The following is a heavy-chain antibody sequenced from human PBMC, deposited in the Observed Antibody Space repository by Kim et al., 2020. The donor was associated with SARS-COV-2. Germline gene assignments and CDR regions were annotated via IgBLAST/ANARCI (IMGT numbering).Heavy chain of an antibody. D-gene: IGHD4-17*01. J-gene: IGHJ4*02. CDR3: ARERSPGESGEFDY. V-gene: IGHV4-31*03. Sequence: SETLSLTCTVSGGSISSGGYYWSWIRQHPGKGLEWIGYIYYSGSTYYNPSLKSRVTISVDTSKNQFSLKLSSVTAADTAVYYCARERSPGESGEFDYWGQGTLVTVSS. CDR2: IYYSGST. CDR1: GGSISSGGYY.